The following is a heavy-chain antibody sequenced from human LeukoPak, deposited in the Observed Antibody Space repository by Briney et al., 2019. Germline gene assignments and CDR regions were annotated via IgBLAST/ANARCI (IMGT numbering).Heavy chain of an antibody. CDR3: AIGGFDILTGYKK. D-gene: IGHD3-9*01. CDR1: GFTVSSNY. J-gene: IGHJ4*02. CDR2: IKQDGSEK. V-gene: IGHV3-7*03. Sequence: GGSLRLSCAASGFTVSSNYMSWVRQAPGKGLEWVANIKQDGSEKYYVDSVKGRFTISRDNAKNSLYLQMNSLRAEDTAVYYCAIGGFDILTGYKKWGQGTLVTVSS.